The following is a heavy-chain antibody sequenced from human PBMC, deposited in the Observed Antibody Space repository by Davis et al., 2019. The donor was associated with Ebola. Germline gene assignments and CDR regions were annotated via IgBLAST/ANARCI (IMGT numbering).Heavy chain of an antibody. Sequence: GGSLRLSCTASGFTFGTYWMSWVRQAPGKGLEWVANINHDGNAKYYVDSVEGRFTISRDNAKNSLYLQMNSLRAEDTAVYYCACGNYYGSGSYRDWGQGTLVTVSS. CDR1: GFTFGTYW. D-gene: IGHD3-10*01. CDR2: INHDGNAK. J-gene: IGHJ4*02. CDR3: ACGNYYGSGSYRD. V-gene: IGHV3-7*01.